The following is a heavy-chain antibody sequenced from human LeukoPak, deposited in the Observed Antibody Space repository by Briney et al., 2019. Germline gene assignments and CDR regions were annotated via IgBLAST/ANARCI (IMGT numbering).Heavy chain of an antibody. J-gene: IGHJ4*02. CDR2: INSDGSST. CDR1: GFTFSSYW. Sequence: PGGSLRLSCAASGFTFSSYWMHWVRQAPGKGLMWVSRINSDGSSTSYADSVKGRFTISRDNAKNTLYLQMNSLRAEDTAVYYCAREASIAVAPDYWGQGTLVTVSS. D-gene: IGHD6-19*01. V-gene: IGHV3-74*01. CDR3: AREASIAVAPDY.